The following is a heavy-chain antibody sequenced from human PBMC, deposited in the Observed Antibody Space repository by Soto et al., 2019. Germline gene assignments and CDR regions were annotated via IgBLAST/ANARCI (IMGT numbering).Heavy chain of an antibody. D-gene: IGHD2-15*01. V-gene: IGHV4-31*03. J-gene: IGHJ6*02. Sequence: SETLSLTCTVSGGSISSGGYYWSWIRQHPGKGLEWIGYIYYSGATYYNPSLKGRVTISVDTSKNQFSLKLSSVTAADTAVYYCARGGLGYCSGGSCYSAELSRYYYGMDVWGQGTTVTGSS. CDR3: ARGGLGYCSGGSCYSAELSRYYYGMDV. CDR1: GGSISSGGYY. CDR2: IYYSGAT.